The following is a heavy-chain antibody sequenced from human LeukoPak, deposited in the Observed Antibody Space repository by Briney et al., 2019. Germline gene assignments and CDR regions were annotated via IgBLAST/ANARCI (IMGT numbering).Heavy chain of an antibody. CDR2: ISYDGSNK. J-gene: IGHJ4*02. V-gene: IGHV3-30*18. Sequence: GGSLRLSCAASGFTFSSYGMHWVRQAPGKGLEWVAVISYDGSNKYYADSVKGRFTISRDNSKNTLYLQMNSLRAEDTAIYSCAKGSSSNIAARLNYWGQGTLVTVSS. CDR3: AKGSSSNIAARLNY. CDR1: GFTFSSYG. D-gene: IGHD6-6*01.